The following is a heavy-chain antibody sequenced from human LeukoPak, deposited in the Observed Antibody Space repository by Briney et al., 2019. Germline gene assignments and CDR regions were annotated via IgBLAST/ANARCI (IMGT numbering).Heavy chain of an antibody. CDR2: MNPNSGNT. CDR1: GYTFTSYD. CDR3: ARDRTGTTSFDY. V-gene: IGHV1-8*03. D-gene: IGHD1-1*01. Sequence: ASVKVSCKASGYTFTSYDINWVRQATGQGLEWMGWMNPNSGNTGYAQKFQGRVTITRNTSISTAYMELSSLRSEDTAVYYCARDRTGTTSFDYWGQGTLVTVSS. J-gene: IGHJ4*02.